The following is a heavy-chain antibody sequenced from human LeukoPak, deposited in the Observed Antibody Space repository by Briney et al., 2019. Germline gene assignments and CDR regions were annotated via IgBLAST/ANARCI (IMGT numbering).Heavy chain of an antibody. V-gene: IGHV3-30*02. D-gene: IGHD3-10*02. CDR2: IRYDGGTK. CDR3: AKREDCSGRNYVMDV. J-gene: IGHJ6*02. Sequence: PGGSLRLSCAAAGFSFSSHGMHWVRQAPGMGLEWVAYIRYDGGTKYHADSVKGRFTISRDNPKNTLYLQMNSLRAEDTAVYCCAKREDCSGRNYVMDVWGQGTTVTVCS. CDR1: GFSFSSHG.